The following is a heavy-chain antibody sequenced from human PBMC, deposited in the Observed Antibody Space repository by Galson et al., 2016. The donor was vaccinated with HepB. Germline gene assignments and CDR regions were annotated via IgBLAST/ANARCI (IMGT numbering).Heavy chain of an antibody. CDR3: ATNYFDSSGYYLLEYYFDY. J-gene: IGHJ4*02. D-gene: IGHD3-22*01. V-gene: IGHV3-23*01. CDR1: GFTFSSYA. CDR2: ISGNGGNT. Sequence: SLRLSCAASGFTFSSYAMSWVRQAPGRGLEWVSAISGNGGNTYYADSVKGRFTISRDNSKNTLYLQMNSLRAEDTAVYYCATNYFDSSGYYLLEYYFDYWGRGALVTVSS.